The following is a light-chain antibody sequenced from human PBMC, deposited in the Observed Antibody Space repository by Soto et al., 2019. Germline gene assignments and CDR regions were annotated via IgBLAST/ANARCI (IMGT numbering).Light chain of an antibody. Sequence: QSVLTQPPSVSGAPGQRVTISCTGSSSNIGAGYDVHWYQQPPGTAPKLLIYDNTNRPSGVPDRFSGSKSGTSASLAITGLQAEDEADYYCQSYDSSLRGSVFGSGTKVTVL. CDR1: SSNIGAGYD. J-gene: IGLJ1*01. CDR3: QSYDSSLRGSV. V-gene: IGLV1-40*01. CDR2: DNT.